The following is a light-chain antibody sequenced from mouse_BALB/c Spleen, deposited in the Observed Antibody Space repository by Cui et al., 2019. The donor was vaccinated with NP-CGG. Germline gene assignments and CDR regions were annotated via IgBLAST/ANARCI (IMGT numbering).Light chain of an antibody. CDR3: ALWYSNHWV. CDR1: IGAVTTSNY. V-gene: IGLV1*01. Sequence: QAVLTQESALTQSPGETVTLTCRSSIGAVTTSNYANWVQEKPDHLFTGLIGGTNNRAPGVPARFSGSLIGDKAALTITGAQTEDEAIYFCALWYSNHWVFGGGTKLTVL. CDR2: GTN. J-gene: IGLJ1*01.